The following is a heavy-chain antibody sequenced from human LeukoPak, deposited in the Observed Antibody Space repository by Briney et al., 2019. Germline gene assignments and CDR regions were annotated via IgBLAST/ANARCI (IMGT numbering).Heavy chain of an antibody. J-gene: IGHJ4*02. D-gene: IGHD3-3*01. CDR3: ARLWSGYRPPDY. CDR2: IYYSGST. CDR1: GGSINNNNYY. V-gene: IGHV4-39*01. Sequence: SETLSLTCTVSGGSINNNNYYWGWIRQPPGKGLEWIGSIYYSGSTYYNPSLKSRVTISVDTSKSQVSLKLSFVTAADTAVYYCARLWSGYRPPDYWGQGTLVTVSS.